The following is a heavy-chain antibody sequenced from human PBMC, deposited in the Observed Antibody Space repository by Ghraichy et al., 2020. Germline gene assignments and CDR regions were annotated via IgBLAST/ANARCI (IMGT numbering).Heavy chain of an antibody. CDR3: ARGQYYYDSSGYYYYYYGMDV. D-gene: IGHD3-22*01. CDR2: INPNSGGT. J-gene: IGHJ6*02. Sequence: ASVKVSCKASGYTFTGYYMHWVRQAPGQGLEWMGWINPNSGGTNYAQKFQGRVTMTRDTSISTAYMELSRLRSDDTAVYYCARGQYYYDSSGYYYYYYGMDVWGQGTTVPVS. CDR1: GYTFTGYY. V-gene: IGHV1-2*02.